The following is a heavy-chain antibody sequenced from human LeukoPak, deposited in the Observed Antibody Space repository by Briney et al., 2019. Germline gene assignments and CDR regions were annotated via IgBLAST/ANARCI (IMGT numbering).Heavy chain of an antibody. CDR1: GGSISSGGYS. D-gene: IGHD6-13*01. V-gene: IGHV4-30-2*01. Sequence: PSQTLSLTCAVSGGSISSGGYSWSWIRQPPGKGLEWIGYIYHSGSTYYNPSLKSRVTISVDRSKNQFSLKMTSVTAADTAVYYCARDSVAAVGTFVDWGHGTLVTVSS. J-gene: IGHJ1*01. CDR2: IYHSGST. CDR3: ARDSVAAVGTFVD.